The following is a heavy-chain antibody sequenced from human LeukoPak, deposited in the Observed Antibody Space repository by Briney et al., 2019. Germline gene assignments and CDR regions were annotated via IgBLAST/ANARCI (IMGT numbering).Heavy chain of an antibody. V-gene: IGHV4-34*01. CDR3: ARTGRRYYYYYMDV. Sequence: SETLSLTCAVYGGSFSGYYWSWIRQPPGKGLEWIGEINHSGSTNYNPSLKSRVTISVDTSKNQFSLKLSSVTAADTAVYYRARTGRRYYYYYMDVWGKGTTVTVSS. J-gene: IGHJ6*03. CDR2: INHSGST. D-gene: IGHD3-10*01. CDR1: GGSFSGYY.